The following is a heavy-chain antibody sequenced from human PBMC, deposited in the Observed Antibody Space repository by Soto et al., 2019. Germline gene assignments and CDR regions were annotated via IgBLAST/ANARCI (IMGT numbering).Heavy chain of an antibody. CDR1: GFTFSGSA. CDR3: TRHRYCSSLSPWEPIDY. V-gene: IGHV3-73*01. CDR2: IRSKANSYAT. D-gene: IGHD6-6*01. J-gene: IGHJ4*02. Sequence: GGSLRLSCAASGFTFSGSAMHWVRQASGKGLEWVGRIRSKANSYATAYAASVKGRFTISRDDSKNTAYLQMNSLKTEDTVVYYCTRHRYCSSLSPWEPIDYWGQGTLVTVSS.